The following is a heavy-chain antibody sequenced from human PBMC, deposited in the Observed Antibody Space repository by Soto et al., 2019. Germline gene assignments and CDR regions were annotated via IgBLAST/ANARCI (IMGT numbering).Heavy chain of an antibody. Sequence: SETLSLTCTVSGGSISSSSYYWGWIRQPPGKGLEWIGSIYYSGSTYYNPSLKSRVTISVDTSKNQFSLKLSSVTAADTAVYYCARHLPGGSWYGMDVWGQGTTVTVSS. CDR1: GGSISSSSYY. D-gene: IGHD6-13*01. CDR3: ARHLPGGSWYGMDV. V-gene: IGHV4-39*01. J-gene: IGHJ6*02. CDR2: IYYSGST.